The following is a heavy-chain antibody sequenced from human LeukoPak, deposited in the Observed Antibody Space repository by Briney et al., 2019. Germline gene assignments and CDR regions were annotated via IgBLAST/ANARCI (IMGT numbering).Heavy chain of an antibody. CDR3: ARPPKVRGYDAFDI. CDR1: GFTFSSYA. Sequence: GGSLRLSCAASGFTFSSYAMHWVRQAPGKGLEWVAVISYDGSNKYYADSVKGRFTISRDNSKNTLYLQMNSLRAEDTAVYYCARPPKVRGYDAFDIWGQGTMVTVSS. V-gene: IGHV3-30-3*01. D-gene: IGHD3-10*01. CDR2: ISYDGSNK. J-gene: IGHJ3*02.